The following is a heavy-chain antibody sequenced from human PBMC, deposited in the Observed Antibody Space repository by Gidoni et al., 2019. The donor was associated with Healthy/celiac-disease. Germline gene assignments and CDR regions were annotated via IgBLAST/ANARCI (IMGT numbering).Heavy chain of an antibody. CDR2: ISSSSSYI. Sequence: EVQLVESGGGLVKPGGSLRLSCAASGFTFSSYSMNWVRQAPGKGLEWVSSISSSSSYIYYADSVKGRFTISRDNAKNSLYLQMNSLRAEDTAVYYCARRGGAPLVGATTLDYWGQGTLVTVSS. J-gene: IGHJ4*02. D-gene: IGHD1-26*01. CDR3: ARRGGAPLVGATTLDY. V-gene: IGHV3-21*01. CDR1: GFTFSSYS.